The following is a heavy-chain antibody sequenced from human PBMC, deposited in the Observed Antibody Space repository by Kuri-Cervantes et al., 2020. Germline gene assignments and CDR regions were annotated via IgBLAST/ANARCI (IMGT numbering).Heavy chain of an antibody. CDR2: ISWDGGST. D-gene: IGHD5-18*01. Sequence: GESLKISCAASGFTFDDYTMHWVRQAPGKGLEWVSLISWDGGSTYYADSVKGRFTISRDNAKNSLYLQMNSLRAEDTALYYCAKDTAMEDYYGMDVWGQGTTVTVSS. CDR1: GFTFDDYT. J-gene: IGHJ6*02. CDR3: AKDTAMEDYYGMDV. V-gene: IGHV3-43*01.